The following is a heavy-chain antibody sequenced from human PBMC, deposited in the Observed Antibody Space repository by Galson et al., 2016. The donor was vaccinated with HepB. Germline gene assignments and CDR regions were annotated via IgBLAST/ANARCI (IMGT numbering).Heavy chain of an antibody. CDR1: GFTFSTYT. V-gene: IGHV3-30*04. J-gene: IGHJ3*01. CDR3: ASSYYDFWSGYPTDAFHF. CDR2: IAYDGSNQ. Sequence: SLRLSCAASGFTFSTYTMHWVRQAPGKGLEWVAVIAYDGSNQQYAESVKGRFTISRDNSESTLYLQMNSLRAEETGVYYCASSYYDFWSGYPTDAFHFWGQGTMVTVSS. D-gene: IGHD3-3*01.